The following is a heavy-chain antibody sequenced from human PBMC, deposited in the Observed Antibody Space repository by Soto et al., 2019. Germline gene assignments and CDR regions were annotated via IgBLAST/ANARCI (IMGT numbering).Heavy chain of an antibody. J-gene: IGHJ6*02. Sequence: GGSLRLSCAASGFTFSNYWMSWVRQAPGKGLEWVANIKKDGSDKNYVDSVEGRFSIFRDNAKNSLYLQMYGLRAEDTAVYYCARGLGKALVGFDYGMDVWGQGTTVTVSS. CDR2: IKKDGSDK. D-gene: IGHD5-18*01. CDR3: ARGLGKALVGFDYGMDV. V-gene: IGHV3-7*01. CDR1: GFTFSNYW.